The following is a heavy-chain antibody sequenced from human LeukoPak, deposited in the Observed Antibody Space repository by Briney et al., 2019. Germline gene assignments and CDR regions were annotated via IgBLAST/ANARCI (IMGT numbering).Heavy chain of an antibody. J-gene: IGHJ4*02. V-gene: IGHV1-69*05. CDR2: IIPIFGTA. D-gene: IGHD3-22*01. CDR1: GGTFSSYA. Sequence: SVKVSCKASGGTFSSYAISWVRQAPGQGLEWMGGIIPIFGTANYAQKFQGRVTITTGESTSTAYMELSSLRSEDTAVYYCASNYYDSSGYTDYFDYWGQGTLVTVSS. CDR3: ASNYYDSSGYTDYFDY.